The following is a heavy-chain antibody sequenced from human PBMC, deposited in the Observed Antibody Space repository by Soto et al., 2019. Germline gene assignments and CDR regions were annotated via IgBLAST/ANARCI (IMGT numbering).Heavy chain of an antibody. CDR2: ITSKVDGGTT. Sequence: PGGSLRLSCAGSGFTFSKAWMNWVRQTPGKGLEWVGRITSKVDGGTTDYAAPVKGRFTISTDDSKDTVYLQMSSLKTEDTAVYYCSTGGYYFDYWVQGTLVTVSS. CDR3: STGGYYFDY. V-gene: IGHV3-15*01. D-gene: IGHD3-10*01. CDR1: GFTFSKAW. J-gene: IGHJ4*02.